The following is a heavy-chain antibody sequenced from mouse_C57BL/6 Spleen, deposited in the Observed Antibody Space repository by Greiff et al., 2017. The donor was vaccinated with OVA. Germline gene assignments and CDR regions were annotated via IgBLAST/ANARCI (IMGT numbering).Heavy chain of an antibody. CDR2: ISYDGSN. D-gene: IGHD1-1*01. Sequence: EVQRVESGPGLVKPSQSLSLTCSVTGYSITSGYYWNWIRQFPGNKLEWMGYISYDGSNNYNPSLKNRISITRDTSKNQFFLKLNSVTTEDTATYYCARETTVVPFDYWGQGTTLTVSS. J-gene: IGHJ2*01. CDR3: ARETTVVPFDY. V-gene: IGHV3-6*01. CDR1: GYSITSGYY.